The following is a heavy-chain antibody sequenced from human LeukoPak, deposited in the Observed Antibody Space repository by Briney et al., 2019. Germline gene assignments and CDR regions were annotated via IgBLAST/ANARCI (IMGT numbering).Heavy chain of an antibody. J-gene: IGHJ5*02. D-gene: IGHD3-10*01. CDR3: ARHATGSYSVPWLDP. CDR2: FSDSGNT. Sequence: SETLSLTCTVSGSSISNHYWSWIRQPPGRGLEWIGYFSDSGNTIYNPSLKSRVTILGDTSKNQFSLKLSSVTAADTAVYYCARHATGSYSVPWLDPWGQGTLVTDST. CDR1: GSSISNHY. V-gene: IGHV4-59*08.